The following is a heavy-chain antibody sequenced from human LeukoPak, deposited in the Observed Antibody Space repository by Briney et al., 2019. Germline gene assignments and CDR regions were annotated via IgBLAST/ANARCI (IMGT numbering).Heavy chain of an antibody. CDR1: GFNLNHYG. J-gene: IGHJ3*01. CDR3: ARGGVPRMADKSTYAFDL. CDR2: ISNFDDI. D-gene: IGHD5/OR15-5a*01. Sequence: GGSLRISCVTSGFNLNHYGLTWVRQAPGKGLEWVSSISNFDDILYADSLKGRFTVSRGNDKNSLFLQMNSLRVEDTAVYYCARGGVPRMADKSTYAFDLWGQGTVVLVSS. V-gene: IGHV3-21*06.